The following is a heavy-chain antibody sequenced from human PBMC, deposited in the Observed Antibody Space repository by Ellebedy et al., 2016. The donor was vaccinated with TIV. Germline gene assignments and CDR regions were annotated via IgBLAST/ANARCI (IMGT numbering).Heavy chain of an antibody. CDR2: ISGSGGNT. CDR1: GFSFSSYS. D-gene: IGHD6-19*01. Sequence: GESLKISXAASGFSFSSYSMNWVRQAPGKGLEWVSAISGSGGNTYYADSVTGRFTISRGNSKNTLFLQTNSLRAEDTAIYYCASGWHFDYWGQGTLVTVSS. J-gene: IGHJ4*02. CDR3: ASGWHFDY. V-gene: IGHV3-23*01.